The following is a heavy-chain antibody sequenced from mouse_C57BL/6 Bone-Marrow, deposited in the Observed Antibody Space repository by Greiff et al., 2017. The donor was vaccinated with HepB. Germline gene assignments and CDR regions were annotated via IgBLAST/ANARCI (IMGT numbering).Heavy chain of an antibody. J-gene: IGHJ4*01. CDR1: GYTFTSYW. CDR2: IDPSDSYT. D-gene: IGHD2-4*01. CDR3: ARVRDYDNAMDY. V-gene: IGHV1-50*01. Sequence: QVQLQQPGAELVKPGASVKLSCKASGYTFTSYWMQWVKQRPGQGLEWIGEIDPSDSYTNYNQKFKGKATLTVDTSSSTAYIQLSSLTSEDSAVYYCARVRDYDNAMDYWGQGTSVTVSS.